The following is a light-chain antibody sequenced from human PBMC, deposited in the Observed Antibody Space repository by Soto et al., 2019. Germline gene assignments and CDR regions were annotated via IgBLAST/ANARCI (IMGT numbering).Light chain of an antibody. Sequence: QSVLTQPASVSGSPGQSITISCTGTRSDIGAYNYVSWFQQNPGKAPKCMIYDAYSRPSGVSHRFSGSKSANTASLTISGLQAEDEAVYYCTSYTTTNTLALGGGTKLTVL. CDR3: TSYTTTNTLA. V-gene: IGLV2-14*01. J-gene: IGLJ2*01. CDR2: DAY. CDR1: RSDIGAYNY.